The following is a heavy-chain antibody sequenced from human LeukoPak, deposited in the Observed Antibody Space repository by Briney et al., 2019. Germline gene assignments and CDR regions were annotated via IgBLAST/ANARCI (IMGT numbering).Heavy chain of an antibody. D-gene: IGHD6-19*01. Sequence: SETLSLTCTVSGGSTSGYYWSWIRQPPGMGLEWIGNIYSGGSANYNPSLKSRATISVDTSKNHFSLKMTSMTAADTAVYYCARLAGGSGLDYWGQGTLVTVSS. CDR2: IYSGGSA. V-gene: IGHV4-59*01. CDR1: GGSTSGYY. CDR3: ARLAGGSGLDY. J-gene: IGHJ4*02.